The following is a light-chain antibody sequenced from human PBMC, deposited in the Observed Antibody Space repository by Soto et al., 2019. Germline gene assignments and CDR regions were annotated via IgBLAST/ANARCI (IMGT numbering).Light chain of an antibody. V-gene: IGKV1-39*01. CDR1: QSISRN. Sequence: DIQMTQSPSSLSASVGDRVTITCRASQSISRNLNWYQHKPGKAPKLLIYAASSLQNGVPSRFRGGGSGTESTLSISSLQPEDFGTYYCQQSYTTASITFGQGTRLEMK. CDR2: AAS. CDR3: QQSYTTASIT. J-gene: IGKJ5*01.